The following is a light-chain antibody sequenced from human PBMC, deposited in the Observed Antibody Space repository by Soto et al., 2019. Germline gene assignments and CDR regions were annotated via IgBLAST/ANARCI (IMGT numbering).Light chain of an antibody. J-gene: IGKJ1*01. CDR3: QQYYSLPGG. Sequence: DIVMTQSPDSLAVSLGERATINCKSSQSVLYSSNNKNYLAWYQQKPGQPPNLLIYWASTRESGVPDRFSGSGSGTDFTLTISSLQAEDVAIYYCQQYYSLPGGFGQGTKVEIK. CDR1: QSVLYSSNNKNY. V-gene: IGKV4-1*01. CDR2: WAS.